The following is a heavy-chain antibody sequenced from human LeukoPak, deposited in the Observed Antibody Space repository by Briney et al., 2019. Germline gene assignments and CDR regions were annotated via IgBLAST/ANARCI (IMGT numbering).Heavy chain of an antibody. D-gene: IGHD2-2*02. CDR3: AREHYTAGFDY. Sequence: GGSLRLSCAASGFTFGDYAMSWVRQVPGKGLEWVSGINWNGGRKGYADSVKGRFTISRDNAKNSLYLQMNSLRAEDTAFYYCAREHYTAGFDYWGQGTLVTVSS. CDR2: INWNGGRK. V-gene: IGHV3-20*04. CDR1: GFTFGDYA. J-gene: IGHJ4*02.